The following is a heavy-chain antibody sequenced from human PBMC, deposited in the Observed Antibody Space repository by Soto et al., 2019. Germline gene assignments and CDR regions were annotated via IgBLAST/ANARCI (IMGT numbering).Heavy chain of an antibody. Sequence: SETLSLTCTVSGGSISSGGYYWSWIRQHPGKGLEWIGYIYYSGSTYYNPSLKSRVTISVDTSKNQFSLKLSSVTAADTAVYYCARVSALQLWSPRATYYFDYWGQGTLVTVSS. CDR1: GGSISSGGYY. CDR2: IYYSGST. CDR3: ARVSALQLWSPRATYYFDY. D-gene: IGHD5-18*01. J-gene: IGHJ4*02. V-gene: IGHV4-31*03.